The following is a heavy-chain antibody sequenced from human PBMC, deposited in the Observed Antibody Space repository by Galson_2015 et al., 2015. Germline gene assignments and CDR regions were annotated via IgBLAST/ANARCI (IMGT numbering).Heavy chain of an antibody. Sequence: SLRLSCAASGFTFNSCAMRWVRQAPGKGLEWVSAISPGGEATFYADSVKGRFTISRDNSKSTLYLQMNTLRAEDTAVYYCAKTSANRYFDYWGQGMLVTVSS. D-gene: IGHD1-14*01. J-gene: IGHJ4*02. CDR3: AKTSANRYFDY. V-gene: IGHV3-23*01. CDR1: GFTFNSCA. CDR2: ISPGGEAT.